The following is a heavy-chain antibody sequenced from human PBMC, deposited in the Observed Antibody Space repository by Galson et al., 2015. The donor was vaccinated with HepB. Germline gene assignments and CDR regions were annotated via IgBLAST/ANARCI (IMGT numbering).Heavy chain of an antibody. CDR1: GFTFSSYS. Sequence: SLRLSCAASGFTFSSYSMNWVRQAPGKGLEWVSSISSSSSYLYYADSVKGRFTISRDNAKNSLYLQMNSLRAEDTAVYYCARLSAAIAVAGDAFDIWGQGTMVTVSS. CDR3: ARLSAAIAVAGDAFDI. J-gene: IGHJ3*02. V-gene: IGHV3-21*01. D-gene: IGHD6-19*01. CDR2: ISSSSSYL.